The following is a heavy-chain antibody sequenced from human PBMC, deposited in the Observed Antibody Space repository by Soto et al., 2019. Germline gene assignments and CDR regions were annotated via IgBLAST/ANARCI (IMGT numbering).Heavy chain of an antibody. CDR2: IYYSGST. Sequence: SGTLSLTCTVSGGSVSSGSYYWSWIRQPPGKGLEWIGYIYYSGSTNYNPSLKSRVTISVDTSKNQFSLKLSSLRSEDTAVYYCARGYSGYDVGPDYGMDVWGQGTTVTVSS. J-gene: IGHJ6*02. CDR1: GGSVSSGSYY. D-gene: IGHD5-12*01. CDR3: ARGYSGYDVGPDYGMDV. V-gene: IGHV4-61*01.